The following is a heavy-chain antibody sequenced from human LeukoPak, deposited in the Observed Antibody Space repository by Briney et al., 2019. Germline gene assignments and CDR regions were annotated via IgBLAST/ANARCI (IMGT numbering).Heavy chain of an antibody. J-gene: IGHJ4*02. CDR1: GFTFSNYA. Sequence: PGGSLRLSCAASGFTFSNYAMSWVRQAPGKGLEWVSAISGGGTNTFYADSVKGRFTISRDNSKNTLYLQMNNLRAEDTAVYSCAKDLGRSSSSGFDYWGQGTLVTVSS. V-gene: IGHV3-23*01. CDR3: AKDLGRSSSSGFDY. CDR2: ISGGGTNT. D-gene: IGHD6-6*01.